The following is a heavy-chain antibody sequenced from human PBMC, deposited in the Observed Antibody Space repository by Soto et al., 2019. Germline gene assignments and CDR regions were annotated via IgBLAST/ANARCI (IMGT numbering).Heavy chain of an antibody. V-gene: IGHV4-30-4*01. CDR3: ARDPIGRAYFDY. Sequence: SETLSLTCTVSGGSISSGDYYWSWIRQPPGEGLEWIGYIYYSGSTYYNPSLKSRVTISVDTSKNQFSLKLSSVTAADTAVYYCARDPIGRAYFDYWGQGTLVTVSS. CDR2: IYYSGST. CDR1: GGSISSGDYY. J-gene: IGHJ4*02.